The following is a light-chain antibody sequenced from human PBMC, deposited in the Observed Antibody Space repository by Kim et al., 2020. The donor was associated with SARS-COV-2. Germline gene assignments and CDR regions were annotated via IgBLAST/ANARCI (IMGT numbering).Light chain of an antibody. CDR1: QRISSY. J-gene: IGKJ2*01. Sequence: DIQMTQSPSSLSASVGDRVTITCRASQRISSYLSWYQQKPGKAPKLLMHATASLQSGVPLRFSGSGSGTDFTLTISSLQPEDFATYYCQQSYCTPYTFGEGTKLEI. CDR2: ATA. CDR3: QQSYCTPYT. V-gene: IGKV1-39*01.